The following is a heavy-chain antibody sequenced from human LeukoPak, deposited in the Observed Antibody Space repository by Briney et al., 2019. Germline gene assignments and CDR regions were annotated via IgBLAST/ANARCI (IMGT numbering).Heavy chain of an antibody. CDR2: IYYSGST. CDR1: GGSISSYY. Sequence: SETLSLTCPVAGGSISSYYWSWIRQPPGKGLEWIGYIYYSGSTNYNPSLKSRVTISVDTSKNQFSLKLSSVTAADTAVYYCARHGYSSGSLAWFDPWGQGTQVTVSS. D-gene: IGHD6-19*01. V-gene: IGHV4-59*01. J-gene: IGHJ5*02. CDR3: ARHGYSSGSLAWFDP.